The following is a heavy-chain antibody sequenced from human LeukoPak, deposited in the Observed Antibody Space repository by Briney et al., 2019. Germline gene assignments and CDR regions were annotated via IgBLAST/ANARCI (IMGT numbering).Heavy chain of an antibody. CDR2: IHDSGST. CDR3: ARHLNGGTYPLDH. V-gene: IGHV4-59*08. D-gene: IGHD1-26*01. Sequence: KPSETLSLTCPVSGGSIRSYYWSWIRQPPGKGLEWMAHIHDSGSTYYNPSLKSRLTMSVDTSKNQFSLRLSSVTAADTAVYYCARHLNGGTYPLDHWGQGTLVTVSS. CDR1: GGSIRSYY. J-gene: IGHJ4*02.